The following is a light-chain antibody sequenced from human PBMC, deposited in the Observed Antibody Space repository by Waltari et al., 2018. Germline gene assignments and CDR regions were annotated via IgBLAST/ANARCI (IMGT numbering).Light chain of an antibody. CDR3: CSYAGSYTVV. Sequence: QSALTQPRSVSGSPGQSVTISCTGPSSDVGGYNYVPWYQHHPGKAPKLLIFDVIKRPSGVPDRFSGSKSGNTASLTISGLQAEDEADYYCCSYAGSYTVVFGGGTRLTVL. J-gene: IGLJ2*01. V-gene: IGLV2-11*01. CDR1: SSDVGGYNY. CDR2: DVI.